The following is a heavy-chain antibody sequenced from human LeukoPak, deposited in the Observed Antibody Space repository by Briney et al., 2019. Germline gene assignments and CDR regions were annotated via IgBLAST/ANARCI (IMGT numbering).Heavy chain of an antibody. CDR2: INHSGST. Sequence: SSETLSLTCAVYGGSFSGYYWSWIRQPPGKGLEWIGEINHSGSTNYNPSLKSRVTISVDTSKNRFSLKLSSVTAADTAVYYCARRPHGDYQGGAFDIWGQGTMVTVSS. J-gene: IGHJ3*02. D-gene: IGHD4-17*01. CDR3: ARRPHGDYQGGAFDI. V-gene: IGHV4-34*01. CDR1: GGSFSGYY.